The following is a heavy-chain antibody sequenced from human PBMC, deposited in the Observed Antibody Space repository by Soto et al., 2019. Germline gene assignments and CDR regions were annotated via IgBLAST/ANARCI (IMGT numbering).Heavy chain of an antibody. CDR3: ASSPRVSIDYYYYGMDV. V-gene: IGHV3-30-3*01. CDR1: GFTFSSYA. D-gene: IGHD3-16*02. Sequence: LSLSCAASGFTFSSYAMHWVRQAPGKGLEWVAVISYDGSNKYYADSVKGRFTISRDNSKNTLYLQMNSLRAEDTAVYYCASSPRVSIDYYYYGMDVWGQGTTVTVSS. CDR2: ISYDGSNK. J-gene: IGHJ6*02.